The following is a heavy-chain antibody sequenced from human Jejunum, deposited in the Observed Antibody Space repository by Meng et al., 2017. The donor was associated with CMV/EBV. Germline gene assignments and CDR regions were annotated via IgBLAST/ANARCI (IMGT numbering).Heavy chain of an antibody. J-gene: IGHJ4*02. V-gene: IGHV1-2*02. Sequence: KVSCQASGYSFLDYYMHWVRLAPGQGLEWMGWINPKTGATNYAQRFQGRVTMTRDTSINTVYMEMTGLKADDTAMYFCSSAPGDYWGQGTLVTVSS. CDR3: SSAPGDY. D-gene: IGHD2-21*01. CDR2: INPKTGAT. CDR1: GYSFLDYY.